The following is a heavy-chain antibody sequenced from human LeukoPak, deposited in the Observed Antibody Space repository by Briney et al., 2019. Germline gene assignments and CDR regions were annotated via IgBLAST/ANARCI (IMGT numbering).Heavy chain of an antibody. CDR3: ARIIAASQDVFDI. Sequence: SETLSLTCIISGYTISSGYQWGWIRQPPGKGLEWIGNIYYSGSTYYNPSLKGRLTMSVDRSNNLFSLNLNSVTAADTAVYYCARIIAASQDVFDIWGQGTMVTVSS. CDR1: GYTISSGYQ. V-gene: IGHV4-38-2*02. CDR2: IYYSGST. D-gene: IGHD6-6*01. J-gene: IGHJ3*02.